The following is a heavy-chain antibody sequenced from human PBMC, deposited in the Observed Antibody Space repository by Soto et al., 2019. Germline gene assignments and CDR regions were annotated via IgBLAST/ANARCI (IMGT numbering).Heavy chain of an antibody. Sequence: ASVKVSCQPSGYTFITYVVSLVLQAPGQGLEWTGWISAYNGDKKYAQNVQGRVTLTTDTSTSTAYMEMRTLRSDDTAAYYCARDGPHIPAVGDVWGQGTTVTVSS. CDR3: ARDGPHIPAVGDV. J-gene: IGHJ6*02. D-gene: IGHD6-13*01. V-gene: IGHV1-18*01. CDR2: ISAYNGDK. CDR1: GYTFITYV.